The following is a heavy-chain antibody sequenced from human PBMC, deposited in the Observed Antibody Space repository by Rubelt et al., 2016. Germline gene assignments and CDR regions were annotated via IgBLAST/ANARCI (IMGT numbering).Heavy chain of an antibody. V-gene: IGHV3-21*01. CDR1: GFTFSSYY. Sequence: EVQLVESGGDLVQPGGSLRLSCAASGFTFSSYYMNWVRQAPGKGLEWVSSISSSGALTYYTDSVKGRFTISRDNAQNSLYLQMNSLRAEDTAVFYCARVTGKYGSYYFEYWGQGTLVTVSS. D-gene: IGHD1-26*01. CDR2: ISSSGALT. J-gene: IGHJ4*02. CDR3: ARVTGKYGSYYFEY.